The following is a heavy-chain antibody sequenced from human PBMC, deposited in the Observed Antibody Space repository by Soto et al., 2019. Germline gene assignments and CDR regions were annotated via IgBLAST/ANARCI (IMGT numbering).Heavy chain of an antibody. D-gene: IGHD3-10*01. CDR1: GFTFSAYY. J-gene: IGHJ3*01. CDR2: ISNSDGTT. CDR3: ARDALFSRPGKLDAFDL. V-gene: IGHV3-11*01. Sequence: QVQLVESGGGLVKPGGSLRLSCAASGFTFSAYYMSWIRQAPGKGLEWVSYISNSDGTTYYADSVKGRFTISRDNAKNSLYLQMNSLRAEDPAVYYCARDALFSRPGKLDAFDLWGQGTMVTVSS.